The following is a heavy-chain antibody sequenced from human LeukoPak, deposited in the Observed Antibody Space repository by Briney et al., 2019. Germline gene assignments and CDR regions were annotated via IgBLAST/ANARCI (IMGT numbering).Heavy chain of an antibody. Sequence: RVTITTDESTNTAYMELSSLRSEDTAMYYCARAEITSDGYNSAFDVWGQGTMVTVSS. V-gene: IGHV1-69*05. D-gene: IGHD5-24*01. CDR3: ARAEITSDGYNSAFDV. J-gene: IGHJ3*01.